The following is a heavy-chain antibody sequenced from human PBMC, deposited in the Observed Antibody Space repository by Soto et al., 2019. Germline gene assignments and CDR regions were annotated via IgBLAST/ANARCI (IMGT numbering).Heavy chain of an antibody. J-gene: IGHJ6*02. Sequence: SETLSLTCAVSGGSISSSIWWSWVRQPPGKGLEWIGEIYHSGSTNYNPSLKSRVTISVDKSKNQFSLKLSSVTAADTAVYYCARDLGRYSSGWYNYYYYGMDVWGQGTTVTVSS. CDR2: IYHSGST. CDR3: ARDLGRYSSGWYNYYYYGMDV. V-gene: IGHV4-4*02. CDR1: GGSISSSIW. D-gene: IGHD6-19*01.